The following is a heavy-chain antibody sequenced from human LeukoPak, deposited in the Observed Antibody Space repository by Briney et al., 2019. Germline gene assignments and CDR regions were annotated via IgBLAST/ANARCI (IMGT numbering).Heavy chain of an antibody. D-gene: IGHD3-22*01. CDR2: IKQDGTEK. Sequence: GGTLRLSCAGSGFSFSTYGMTWVRQAPGKGLEWVANIKQDGTEKYYVDSVKGRFTISRDNAKNSLYLQMNSLRAEDTAVYYRARGDYYDSSGFYHDAFDIWGQGTMVTVSS. J-gene: IGHJ3*02. CDR1: GFSFSTYG. CDR3: ARGDYYDSSGFYHDAFDI. V-gene: IGHV3-7*01.